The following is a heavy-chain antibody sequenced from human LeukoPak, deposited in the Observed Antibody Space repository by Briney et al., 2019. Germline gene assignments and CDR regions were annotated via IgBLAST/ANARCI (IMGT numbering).Heavy chain of an antibody. CDR2: IYHTGST. J-gene: IGHJ4*02. D-gene: IGHD6-19*01. CDR3: ARHARWAAVAGSAD. CDR1: GGSISSSNW. Sequence: SETLSLTCAVSGGSISSSNWWSWVRQPPGKGLEWIGEIYHTGSTNYNPSLKSRVTISVDTSKNQFSLKLSSVTAADTAVYYCARHARWAAVAGSADWGQGTLVTVSS. V-gene: IGHV4-4*02.